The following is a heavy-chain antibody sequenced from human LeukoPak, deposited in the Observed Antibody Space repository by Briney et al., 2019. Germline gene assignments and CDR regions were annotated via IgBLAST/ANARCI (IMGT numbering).Heavy chain of an antibody. J-gene: IGHJ5*02. CDR2: IYTSGST. Sequence: SETLSLTCTVSGGSISSYYWSWIRQPAGKGLEWIGRIYTSGSTNYNPSLKSRVTMSVDTSKNQFSLKLSSVTAADTAVYYCARVKLYGDYSGPRRDWFDPWGQGTLVTVSS. V-gene: IGHV4-4*07. D-gene: IGHD4-17*01. CDR3: ARVKLYGDYSGPRRDWFDP. CDR1: GGSISSYY.